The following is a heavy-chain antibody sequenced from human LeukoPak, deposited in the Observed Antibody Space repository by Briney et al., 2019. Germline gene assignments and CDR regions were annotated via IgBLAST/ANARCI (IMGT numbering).Heavy chain of an antibody. CDR1: GGSFSGYY. CDR2: INHSGST. D-gene: IGHD6-13*01. V-gene: IGHV4-34*01. Sequence: SETLSLTCAVYGGSFSGYYWSWIRQPPGKGLEWIGEINHSGSTNYNPSLKSRVTISVDTSKNQFYLKLSSVTAADTAVYYCARGRQQLVRGYFDYWGQGTLVTVSS. J-gene: IGHJ4*02. CDR3: ARGRQQLVRGYFDY.